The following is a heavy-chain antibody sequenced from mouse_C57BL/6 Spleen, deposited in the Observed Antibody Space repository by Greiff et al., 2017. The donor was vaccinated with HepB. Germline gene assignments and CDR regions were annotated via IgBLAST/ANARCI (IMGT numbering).Heavy chain of an antibody. CDR3: ARNGEGYYFDY. CDR1: GYTFTSYW. V-gene: IGHV1-61*01. CDR2: IYPSDSET. J-gene: IGHJ2*01. Sequence: VQLQQPGAELVRPGSSVKLSCKASGYTFTSYWVDWVKQRPGQGLEWIGNIYPSDSETHYNQKFKDKATLTVDKSSSTAYMQLSSLTSEDSAVYYCARNGEGYYFDYWGQGTTLTVSS.